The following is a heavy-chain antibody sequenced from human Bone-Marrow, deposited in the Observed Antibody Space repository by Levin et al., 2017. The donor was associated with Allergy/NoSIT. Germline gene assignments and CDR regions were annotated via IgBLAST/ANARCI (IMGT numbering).Heavy chain of an antibody. CDR2: INSGSTDI. Sequence: LSLPCAASGFNFSTYNMNWVRQAPGKALEWVSSINSGSTDIYYADSLKGRFTISRDNAENSLYLQMNGLRAGDTAVYYCARDRTYGILRNYGMDVWGQGTTVTVSS. CDR3: ARDRTYGILRNYGMDV. D-gene: IGHD3-9*01. J-gene: IGHJ6*02. CDR1: GFNFSTYN. V-gene: IGHV3-21*01.